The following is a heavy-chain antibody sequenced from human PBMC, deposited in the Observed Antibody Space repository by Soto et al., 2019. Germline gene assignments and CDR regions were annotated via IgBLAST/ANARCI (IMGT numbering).Heavy chain of an antibody. CDR2: FYYSGST. J-gene: IGHJ5*02. D-gene: IGHD3-16*01. Sequence: SETLSLTCTVSGGSISSGPYSWGWIRQPPGKGLEWIGTFYYSGSTNYNPSLESRVTISVDTSKNQFSLKLSSVTAADTAVYYCARHPGGGIDPWGQGTLVTAPQ. CDR1: GGSISSGPYS. CDR3: ARHPGGGIDP. V-gene: IGHV4-39*01.